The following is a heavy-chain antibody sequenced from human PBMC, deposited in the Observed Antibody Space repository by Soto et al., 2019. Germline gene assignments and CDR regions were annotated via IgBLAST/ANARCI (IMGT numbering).Heavy chain of an antibody. D-gene: IGHD3-10*01. Sequence: SATLSVTWTVSGGSISRGTYCWSWIRRPPGKGLEWIGYIYSTGSTNYNPSLKSRVTISVDTSKNQFSLRLRSVTAADTAVYYCARDRGYYGMAYWGQGTLVTVSS. CDR1: GGSISRGTYC. CDR2: IYSTGST. V-gene: IGHV4-61*01. CDR3: ARDRGYYGMAY. J-gene: IGHJ4*02.